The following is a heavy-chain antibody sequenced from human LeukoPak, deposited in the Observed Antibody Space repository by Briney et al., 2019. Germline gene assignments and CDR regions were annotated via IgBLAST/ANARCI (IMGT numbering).Heavy chain of an antibody. V-gene: IGHV1-46*01. D-gene: IGHD1-26*01. Sequence: GASVKVSCKASGYTFTRYYVHWGRQAPGRGLELMGIINPSGGSTSYAQKFQGRITLTRDTSTSTVYMELSSLRSEDTAVYYCVRDSPISGGYYGGLGYWGQGSLLTVSS. CDR3: VRDSPISGGYYGGLGY. CDR2: INPSGGST. CDR1: GYTFTRYY. J-gene: IGHJ4*02.